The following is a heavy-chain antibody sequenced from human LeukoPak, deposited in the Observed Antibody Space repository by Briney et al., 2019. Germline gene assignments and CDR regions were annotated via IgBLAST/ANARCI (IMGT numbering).Heavy chain of an antibody. CDR3: ASLCGGDCYDAFDI. CDR2: IYYSGST. D-gene: IGHD2-21*02. V-gene: IGHV4-39*01. J-gene: IGHJ3*02. Sequence: SETLSLTCTVSGGSISSSSYYWGWIRQPPGTGLEWLGSIYYSGSTYYNPSLKSRVTISVDTSKNQFSLKLSSVTAADTAVYYCASLCGGDCYDAFDIWGQGTMVTVSS. CDR1: GGSISSSSYY.